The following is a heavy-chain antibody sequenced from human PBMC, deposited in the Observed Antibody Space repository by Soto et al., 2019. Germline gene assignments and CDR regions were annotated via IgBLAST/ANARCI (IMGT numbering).Heavy chain of an antibody. V-gene: IGHV4-30-4*01. CDR3: ARVLTGFSYYFDY. CDR2: IYYTGSS. Sequence: PSETLSLTCTVSGGSISSGDYYWSWIRQPPGKGLEWIGYIYYTGSSDYNPSLKSRVIISVDTSKNQLSLKLSSVTAADTAVYFCARVLTGFSYYFDYWGQGTLVTVSS. D-gene: IGHD3-9*01. CDR1: GGSISSGDYY. J-gene: IGHJ4*02.